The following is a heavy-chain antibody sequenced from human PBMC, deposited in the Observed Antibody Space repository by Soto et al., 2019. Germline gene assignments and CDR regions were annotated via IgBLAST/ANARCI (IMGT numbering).Heavy chain of an antibody. D-gene: IGHD2-21*01. CDR2: ISSSSSYI. V-gene: IGHV3-21*01. J-gene: IGHJ6*03. Sequence: GGSLRLSCAASGFTFSSYSMNWVRQAPVKGLEWVSSISSSSSYIYYADSVKGRFTISRDNAKNSLYLQMNSLRAEDTAVYYCARGGISHWAYFYYMDVWDRGTTVTVSS. CDR3: ARGGISHWAYFYYMDV. CDR1: GFTFSSYS.